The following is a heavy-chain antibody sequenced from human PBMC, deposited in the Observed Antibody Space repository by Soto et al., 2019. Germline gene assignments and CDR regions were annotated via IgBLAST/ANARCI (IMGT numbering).Heavy chain of an antibody. J-gene: IGHJ6*02. CDR2: ISSISTYA. V-gene: IGHV3-11*06. CDR1: GFTFSDYY. CDR3: ARLADCSNNICSYGMDV. Sequence: QVQLVESGGGLVKPGGSLRLSCAASGFTFSDYYMSWVRQAPGKGLEWVSYISSISTYANYADSVKGRFTISRGNAKNSLDLQMNSLRDDDTALYYCARLADCSNNICSYGMDVWGQGTTVTVSS. D-gene: IGHD4-4*01.